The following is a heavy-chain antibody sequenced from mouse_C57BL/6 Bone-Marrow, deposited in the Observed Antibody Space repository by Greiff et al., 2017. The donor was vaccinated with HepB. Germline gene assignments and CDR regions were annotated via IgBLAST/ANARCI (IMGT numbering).Heavy chain of an antibody. J-gene: IGHJ2*01. CDR2: INPSSGYT. Sequence: QVHVKQSGAELAKPGASVKLSCKASGYTFTSYWMHWVKQRPGQGLEWIGYINPSSGYTKYNQKFKDKATLTADKSSSTAYMQLSSLTYEDSAVYYCARGDYSNYVYFDYWGQGTTLTVSS. CDR1: GYTFTSYW. CDR3: ARGDYSNYVYFDY. D-gene: IGHD2-5*01. V-gene: IGHV1-7*01.